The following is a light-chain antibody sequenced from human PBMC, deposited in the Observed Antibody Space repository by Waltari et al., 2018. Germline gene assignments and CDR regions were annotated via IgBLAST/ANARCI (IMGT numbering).Light chain of an antibody. V-gene: IGLV6-57*02. J-gene: IGLJ2*01. CDR2: EDN. Sequence: NFMLTQPHSVSESPGKTVTISCTGSSGRIPSHYVQLYQQRPGSAPTTVIYEDNQRPSGVPDRFSGSIDSSSNSASLTISGLKTEDEADYYCQSYDSSNQVVFGGGTKLTVL. CDR1: SGRIPSHY. CDR3: QSYDSSNQVV.